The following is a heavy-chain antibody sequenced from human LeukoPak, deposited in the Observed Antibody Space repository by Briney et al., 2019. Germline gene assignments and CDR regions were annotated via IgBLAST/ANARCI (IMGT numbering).Heavy chain of an antibody. V-gene: IGHV3-23*01. CDR3: ARAQEVVTKEYYYYYGMDV. CDR1: GFTFSSYA. CDR2: ISGSGGST. D-gene: IGHD4-23*01. Sequence: GGSLRLSCAASGFTFSSYAMSWVRQAPGKGLEWVSAISGSGGSTYYADSVKGRFTISRDNSKNTLYLQMNSLRAEDTAVYYCARAQEVVTKEYYYYYGMDVWGQGTTVTVSS. J-gene: IGHJ6*02.